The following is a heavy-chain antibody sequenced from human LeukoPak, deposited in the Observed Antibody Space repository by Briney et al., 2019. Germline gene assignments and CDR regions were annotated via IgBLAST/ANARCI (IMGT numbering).Heavy chain of an antibody. CDR2: ISWNSGSI. D-gene: IGHD3-10*01. J-gene: IGHJ6*03. V-gene: IGHV3-9*01. Sequence: GGSLRLSCAASGFTFSDYWMHWVRQAPGKGLEWVSGISWNSGSIGYADSVKGRFTISRDNAKNSLFLQMDSLRVDDTAVYYCVREGSGSTHYMDVWGKGTTVTVSS. CDR1: GFTFSDYW. CDR3: VREGSGSTHYMDV.